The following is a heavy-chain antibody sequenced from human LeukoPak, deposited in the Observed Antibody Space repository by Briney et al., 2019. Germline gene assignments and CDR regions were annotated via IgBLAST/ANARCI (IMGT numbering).Heavy chain of an antibody. CDR1: GYSFTSYW. CDR2: IYPGDSDT. J-gene: IGHJ6*02. Sequence: GESLKISCKGSGYSFTSYWIGWVRQMPGKGVEWIGIIYPGDSDTRYSPSFQGQVTISADKSISTAYLQWSSLKASDTAMYYCARRSGGDGYYYYGMDVWGQGTTVTVSS. V-gene: IGHV5-51*01. CDR3: ARRSGGDGYYYYGMDV. D-gene: IGHD6-19*01.